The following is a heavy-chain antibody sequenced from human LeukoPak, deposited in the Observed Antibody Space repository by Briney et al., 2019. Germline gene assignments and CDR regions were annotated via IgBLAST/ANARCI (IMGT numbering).Heavy chain of an antibody. CDR1: GFTFSSYW. J-gene: IGHJ4*02. CDR2: IKQDGSEK. Sequence: GGSLRLSCAASGFTFSSYWMSWVRQAPGKGLEWVANIKQDGSEKYYVDSVKGRFTISRDNAKNSLYLQMNSLRAEDTALYYCAKDIADYYGSGSYSPFDYWGQGTLVTVSS. CDR3: AKDIADYYGSGSYSPFDY. V-gene: IGHV3-7*03. D-gene: IGHD3-10*01.